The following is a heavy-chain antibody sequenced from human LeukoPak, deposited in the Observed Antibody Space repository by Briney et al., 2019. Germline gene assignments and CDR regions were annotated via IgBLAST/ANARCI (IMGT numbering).Heavy chain of an antibody. Sequence: KASETLSLTCTVSGGSISSYYWSWIRQPPGKGLEWIGYIYYSGSTNYNPSLKSRVTISVDTSKNQFSLKLSSVTAADTAVYYCARLPRIHLGYYYGMDVWGQGTTVTVSS. CDR3: ARLPRIHLGYYYGMDV. J-gene: IGHJ6*02. CDR2: IYYSGST. D-gene: IGHD5-18*01. V-gene: IGHV4-59*08. CDR1: GGSISSYY.